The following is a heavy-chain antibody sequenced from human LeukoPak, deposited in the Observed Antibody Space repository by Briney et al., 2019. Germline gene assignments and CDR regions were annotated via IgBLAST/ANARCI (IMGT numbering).Heavy chain of an antibody. J-gene: IGHJ4*02. CDR2: INPSGGST. V-gene: IGHV1-46*01. CDR1: GYTFTSYY. D-gene: IGHD4-23*01. Sequence: ASVKVSCKASGYTFTSYYMHWVRQAPGQGLEWMGIINPSGGSTSYAQKFQGRVTMTRDMSTSTVYVELSSLRSEDTAVYYCARYGGNSGFDYWGQGTLVTVSS. CDR3: ARYGGNSGFDY.